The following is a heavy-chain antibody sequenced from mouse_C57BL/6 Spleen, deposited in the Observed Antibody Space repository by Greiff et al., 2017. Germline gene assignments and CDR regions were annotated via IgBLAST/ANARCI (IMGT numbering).Heavy chain of an antibody. D-gene: IGHD1-1*01. J-gene: IGHJ4*01. CDR1: GFNIKNTY. V-gene: IGHV14-3*01. CDR2: IDPANGNT. CDR3: ARGYYGSSLYYAMDY. Sequence: EVQGVESVAELVRPGASVKLSCTASGFNIKNTYMHWVKQRPEQGLEWIGRIDPANGNTKYAPKFQGKATITADTSSNTAYLQLSSLTSEDTAIYYCARGYYGSSLYYAMDYWGQGTSVTVSS.